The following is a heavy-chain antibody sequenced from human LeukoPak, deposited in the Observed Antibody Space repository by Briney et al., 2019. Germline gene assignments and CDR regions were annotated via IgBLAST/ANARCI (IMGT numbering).Heavy chain of an antibody. CDR2: IYYSGST. D-gene: IGHD2-8*01. CDR3: ARGPMVPLWAFDI. Sequence: PSETLSLTGTVSGGSISGYYWSWIRQPPGKGLEWIGYIYYSGSTSYNPSLSSRVTISVDTSKNQFSLKLSSVTAADTAVFYCARGPMVPLWAFDIWGQGTMVTVSS. V-gene: IGHV4-59*01. CDR1: GGSISGYY. J-gene: IGHJ3*02.